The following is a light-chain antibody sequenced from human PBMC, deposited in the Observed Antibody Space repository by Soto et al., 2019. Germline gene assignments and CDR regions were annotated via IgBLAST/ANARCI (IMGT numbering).Light chain of an antibody. Sequence: EVVMTRSPATLSVSPGERATLSCRASQGVSSNLAWYQQKPGQAPRLLIYGTSTRATGIPARFSGSGSGTEFTLTISSLQSEDFAVYYCQHYNNWPRTFGQGTKVEIK. CDR3: QHYNNWPRT. V-gene: IGKV3-15*01. CDR2: GTS. CDR1: QGVSSN. J-gene: IGKJ1*01.